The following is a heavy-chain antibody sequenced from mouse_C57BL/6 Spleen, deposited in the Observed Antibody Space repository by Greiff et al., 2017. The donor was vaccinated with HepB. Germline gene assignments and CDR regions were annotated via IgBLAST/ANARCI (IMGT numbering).Heavy chain of an antibody. CDR1: GYTFTDYY. CDR2: INPYNGGT. V-gene: IGHV1-19*01. D-gene: IGHD2-5*01. Sequence: VQLQQSGPVLVKPGASVKMSCKASGYTFTDYYMNWVKQSHGKSLEWIGVINPYNGGTSYNQKFKGKATLTVDKSSSTAYMELNSLTSEDSAVYYCARYYSNSYYFDYWGQGTTLTVSS. CDR3: ARYYSNSYYFDY. J-gene: IGHJ2*01.